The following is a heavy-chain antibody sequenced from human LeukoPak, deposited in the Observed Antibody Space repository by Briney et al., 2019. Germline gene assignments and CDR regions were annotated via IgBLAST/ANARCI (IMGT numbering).Heavy chain of an antibody. CDR2: ISYDGSNK. D-gene: IGHD3-3*01. CDR3: ARSALKWSGLKEYYFDY. V-gene: IGHV3-30-3*01. CDR1: GFTFSSYA. J-gene: IGHJ4*02. Sequence: GGSLRLSCAASGFTFSSYAMYWVRKVPGKGLEWVAVISYDGSNKYYADSVKGRFTISRDNSKNTLYLQMNSLRAEDTAVYYCARSALKWSGLKEYYFDYWGQGTLVTVSS.